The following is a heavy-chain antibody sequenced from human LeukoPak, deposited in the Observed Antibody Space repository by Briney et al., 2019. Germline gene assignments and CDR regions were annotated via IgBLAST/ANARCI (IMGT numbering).Heavy chain of an antibody. J-gene: IGHJ4*02. CDR3: AREHGSGSFLPDY. Sequence: ASVKVSCKASGYTFTGYYMHWVRQAPGQGLEWMGWINPNSGGTNYAQKFQGWVTMTRDTSISTAYMELSRLRSDDTAVYYCAREHGSGSFLPDYWGQGTLVTVSS. CDR1: GYTFTGYY. V-gene: IGHV1-2*04. D-gene: IGHD3-10*01. CDR2: INPNSGGT.